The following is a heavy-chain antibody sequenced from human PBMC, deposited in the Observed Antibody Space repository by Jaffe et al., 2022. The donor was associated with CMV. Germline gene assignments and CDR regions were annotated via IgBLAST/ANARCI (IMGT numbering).Heavy chain of an antibody. CDR1: GFNFGDYA. CDR2: IRSKAYGGTT. V-gene: IGHV3-49*04. Sequence: EVQLVESGGGLVQPGRSLRLSCTASGFNFGDYAMSWVRQAPGKGLEWVGFIRSKAYGGTTEYAASVKDRFTISRDDSRTIAYLQMNGLKTEDTAVYYCTRDSPGYNWNANDLWGQGTLVTVSS. CDR3: TRDSPGYNWNANDL. J-gene: IGHJ4*02. D-gene: IGHD1-20*01.